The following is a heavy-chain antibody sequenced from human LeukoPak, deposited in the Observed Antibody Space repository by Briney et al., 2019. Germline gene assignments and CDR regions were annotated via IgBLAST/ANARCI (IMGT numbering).Heavy chain of an antibody. J-gene: IGHJ5*02. CDR2: INPNSGGT. Sequence: GASVKVSCKASGYTFTGYYMHCVRQAPGQGLEWMGWINPNSGGTNYAQKFQGRVTMTRDTSISTAYMELSRLRSDDTAVYYCARGYCSSTSCYGWFDPWGQGTLVTVSS. D-gene: IGHD2-2*01. CDR1: GYTFTGYY. V-gene: IGHV1-2*02. CDR3: ARGYCSSTSCYGWFDP.